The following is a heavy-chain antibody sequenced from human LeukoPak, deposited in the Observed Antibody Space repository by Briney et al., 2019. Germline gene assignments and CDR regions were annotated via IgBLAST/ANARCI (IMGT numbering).Heavy chain of an antibody. CDR3: ARAPAGTYFDY. J-gene: IGHJ4*02. CDR1: GSTFSTYA. V-gene: IGHV1-69*06. CDR2: IIPIFGTA. D-gene: IGHD6-19*01. Sequence: SVKVTCKASGSTFSTYAISWVRQAPGQGLEWMGGIIPIFGTANYAQKFQGRVTITADKSTSTAYMELSSLKSEDTAVYYCARAPAGTYFDYWGQGTLVTVSS.